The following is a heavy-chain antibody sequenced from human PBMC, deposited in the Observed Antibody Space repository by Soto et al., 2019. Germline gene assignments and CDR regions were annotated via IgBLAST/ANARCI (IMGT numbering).Heavy chain of an antibody. CDR2: IVVGSGDI. Sequence: SVKVSCKASGFTLTRSAVHWVRQALGQRLEWIGWIVVGSGDIKYAQKLQERVTITRDTSTSTAYMELSSLRSDDTAVYYCAAGGVQLWPPKHYSHGMDVWGQGTTVSVSS. CDR3: AAGGVQLWPPKHYSHGMDV. V-gene: IGHV1-58*01. CDR1: GFTLTRSA. D-gene: IGHD5-18*01. J-gene: IGHJ6*02.